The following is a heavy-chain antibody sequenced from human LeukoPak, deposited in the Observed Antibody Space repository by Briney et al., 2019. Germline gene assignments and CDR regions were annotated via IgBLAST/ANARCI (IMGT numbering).Heavy chain of an antibody. Sequence: GGSLRLSCAASGFTVSSNYMTWVRQAPGKGLEWVSVIYSGGPTYYADSVKGRFTISRDNSKNTLYLQMNSLRAEDTAVYYCAREKRYDILTGYQGFDYWGQGTLVTVSS. V-gene: IGHV3-53*01. CDR3: AREKRYDILTGYQGFDY. D-gene: IGHD3-9*01. J-gene: IGHJ4*02. CDR1: GFTVSSNY. CDR2: IYSGGPT.